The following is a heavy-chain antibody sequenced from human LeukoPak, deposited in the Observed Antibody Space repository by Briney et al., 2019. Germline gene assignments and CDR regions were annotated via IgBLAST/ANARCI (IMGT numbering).Heavy chain of an antibody. J-gene: IGHJ4*02. V-gene: IGHV3-33*01. CDR2: IWYDGSNK. CDR3: ARGRRWGSSSSKGQYYFDY. CDR1: GFTFSIYG. Sequence: PGGSLRLSCAASGFTFSIYGMHWVRQAPGKGLEWVAVIWYDGSNKYYADSVKGRFTISRDNSKNTLYLQMNSLRAEDTAVYYCARGRRWGSSSSKGQYYFDYWGQGTLVTVSS. D-gene: IGHD6-6*01.